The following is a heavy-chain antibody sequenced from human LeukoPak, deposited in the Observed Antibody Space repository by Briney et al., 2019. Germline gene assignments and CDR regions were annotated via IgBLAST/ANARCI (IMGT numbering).Heavy chain of an antibody. CDR3: ARVNGYSYGSLDDY. V-gene: IGHV3-53*01. CDR2: IYSGGST. D-gene: IGHD5-18*01. Sequence: ETLSLTCGVYGGSFSGYYWSWIRQAPGKGLEWVSVIYSGGSTYYADSVKGRFTISRDNSKNTLYLQMNSLRAEDTAVYYCARVNGYSYGSLDDYWGQGTLVTVSS. CDR1: GGSFSGYY. J-gene: IGHJ4*02.